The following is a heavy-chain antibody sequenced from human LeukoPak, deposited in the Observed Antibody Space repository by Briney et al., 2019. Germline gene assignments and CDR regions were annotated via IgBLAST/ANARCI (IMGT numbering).Heavy chain of an antibody. CDR2: IHYSETT. D-gene: IGHD3-16*01. V-gene: IGHV4-39*02. CDR3: AREPITSGGNDAFDI. J-gene: IGHJ3*02. CDR1: GGSISSSNYY. Sequence: PSETLSLTCTVSGGSISSSNYYWGWIRQPPGKGLEWIASIHYSETTYYNPSLKSRVTISIDTSKNQFSLKLNSVTAADTAVFYCAREPITSGGNDAFDIWGQGTMVTVSS.